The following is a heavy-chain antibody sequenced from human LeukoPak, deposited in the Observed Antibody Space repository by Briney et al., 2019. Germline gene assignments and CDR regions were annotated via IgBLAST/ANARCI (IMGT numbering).Heavy chain of an antibody. V-gene: IGHV1-18*01. Sequence: ASVKVSCKASGYTFTSYGISWVRQAPGQGLEWMGWISAYNGNTNYAQKLKGRVTMTTDTSTSTAYMELRSLRSDDTAVYYCARGDIVVVPAAIRPYAFDIWGQGTMVTVSS. J-gene: IGHJ3*02. D-gene: IGHD2-2*02. CDR1: GYTFTSYG. CDR2: ISAYNGNT. CDR3: ARGDIVVVPAAIRPYAFDI.